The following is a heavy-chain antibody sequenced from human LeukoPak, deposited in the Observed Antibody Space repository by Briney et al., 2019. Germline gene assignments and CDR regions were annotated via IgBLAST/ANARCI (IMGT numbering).Heavy chain of an antibody. J-gene: IGHJ6*03. Sequence: LSETLSLTCTVSGYSISYGYYWGWIRQPPGKGLEWIGGIYHSGSTYCNPSLKSRVTISVDTSKNQFSLKLSSVTAADTAVYYCARSVEGYCRGGSCYSYSYYMDVWGKGTTVTVSS. D-gene: IGHD2-15*01. CDR1: GYSISYGYY. CDR3: ARSVEGYCRGGSCYSYSYYMDV. V-gene: IGHV4-38-2*02. CDR2: IYHSGST.